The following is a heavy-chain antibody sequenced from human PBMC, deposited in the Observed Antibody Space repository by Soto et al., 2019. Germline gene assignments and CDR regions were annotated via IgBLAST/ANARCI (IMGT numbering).Heavy chain of an antibody. CDR2: MNPSSGNT. CDR1: GYTFTSYD. V-gene: IGHV1-8*01. Sequence: GASVKVSCKASGYTFTSYDINWVRQATGQGLEWMGWMNPSSGNTGYAQKFQGRVTMTRNTSISTAYMELSSLRSDDTAVYYCARAPRYCCAGSCIHFDYWGQGTLVTVSS. CDR3: ARAPRYCCAGSCIHFDY. D-gene: IGHD2-15*01. J-gene: IGHJ4*02.